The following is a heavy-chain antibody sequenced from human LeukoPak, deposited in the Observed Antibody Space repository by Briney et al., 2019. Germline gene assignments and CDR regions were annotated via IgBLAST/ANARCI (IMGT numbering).Heavy chain of an antibody. CDR3: AKPAGYCSGGSCALFDY. Sequence: QPGGSLRLSCAASGFTFSTYAMHWVRQAPGKGPEWVALISYDGSNKNQADSVRGRFIISRGNSKNTLYLQMNGLRTEDTAVYYCAKPAGYCSGGSCALFDYWGQGTLVTVSS. CDR2: ISYDGSNK. D-gene: IGHD2-15*01. CDR1: GFTFSTYA. V-gene: IGHV3-30*18. J-gene: IGHJ4*02.